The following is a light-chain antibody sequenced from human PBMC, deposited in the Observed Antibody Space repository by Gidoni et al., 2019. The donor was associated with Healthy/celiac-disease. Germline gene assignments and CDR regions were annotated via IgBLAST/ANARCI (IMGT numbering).Light chain of an antibody. Sequence: EIVMTQSPATLSVSPGERATRSCRASQSVSSNLAWYQQQPGQAPRLLIYGASTRATGIPARFSGSGSGTEFTLTISSLQSEDFAVYYCQQYNNWPPLTFGGGTKVEIK. CDR3: QQYNNWPPLT. J-gene: IGKJ4*01. V-gene: IGKV3-15*01. CDR2: GAS. CDR1: QSVSSN.